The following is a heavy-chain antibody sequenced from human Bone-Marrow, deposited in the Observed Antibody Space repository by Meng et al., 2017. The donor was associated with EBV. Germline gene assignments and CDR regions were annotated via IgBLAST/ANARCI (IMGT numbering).Heavy chain of an antibody. CDR1: GFTFCSYG. J-gene: IGHJ4*02. D-gene: IGHD6-25*01. CDR3: AREKSTYIAAFDC. V-gene: IGHV3-30*03. CDR2: ISYDGSNK. Sequence: GPVVGFGGGLVQPGRSLRLSCAGSGFTFCSYGMHWGRQAPGKGLEWVAVISYDGSNKYYADSVKGRFTISRDNAKNSLYLQINSLRAEDTAVYYCAREKSTYIAAFDCWGQGTLVTVFS.